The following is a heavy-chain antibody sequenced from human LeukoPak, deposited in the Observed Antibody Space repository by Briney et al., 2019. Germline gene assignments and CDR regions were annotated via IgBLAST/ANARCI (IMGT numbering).Heavy chain of an antibody. V-gene: IGHV4-39*07. Sequence: SETLSLTCTVSGGSISSSSYYWGWIRQPPGKGLEWIGSIYYSGSTYYNPSLKSRVTISVDTSKNQFSLKLSSVTAADTAVYYCARSRGYGGKPLDYWGQGTLVTVSS. CDR3: ARSRGYGGKPLDY. CDR2: IYYSGST. J-gene: IGHJ4*02. CDR1: GGSISSSSYY. D-gene: IGHD4-23*01.